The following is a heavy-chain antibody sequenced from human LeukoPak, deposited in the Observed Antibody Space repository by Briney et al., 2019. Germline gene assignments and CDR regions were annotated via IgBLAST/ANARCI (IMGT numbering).Heavy chain of an antibody. D-gene: IGHD5-18*01. CDR3: AKDLKIQLWSTRGVFDI. V-gene: IGHV3-30*18. Sequence: PGGSLRLSCAASGFTFSSYAMSWVRQAPGKGLEWVAVISHHGANKFYGESVKGRFTISRDNFNNMVYLQMNGLRAEDTAVYYCAKDLKIQLWSTRGVFDIWGQGTMVTVSS. J-gene: IGHJ3*02. CDR1: GFTFSSYA. CDR2: ISHHGANK.